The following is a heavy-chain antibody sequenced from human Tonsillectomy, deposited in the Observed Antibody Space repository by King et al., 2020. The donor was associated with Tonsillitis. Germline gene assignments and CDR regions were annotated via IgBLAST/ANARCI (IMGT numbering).Heavy chain of an antibody. J-gene: IGHJ4*02. CDR2: IYPGDSDT. D-gene: IGHD6-19*01. V-gene: IGHV5-51*01. CDR3: ANSSSSGWYSYFDY. Sequence: VQLVESGAEVKKPGESLQISCKGSGYRFTTYWIGWVRQMPGKGLEWMGIIYPGDSDTRYSPSFQGQVTISADKSISTAFLQWSSLKASDTAMYYCANSSSSGWYSYFDYWGQGTLVTVSS. CDR1: GYRFTTYW.